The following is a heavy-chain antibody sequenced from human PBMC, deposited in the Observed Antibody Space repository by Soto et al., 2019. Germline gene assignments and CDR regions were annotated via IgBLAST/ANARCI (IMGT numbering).Heavy chain of an antibody. V-gene: IGHV3-9*01. Sequence: GGSLRLSCAASGFTFDDYAMHWVRQAPGKGLEWVSGISWNSGSIGYADSVKGRFTISRDNAKNSLYLQMNSLRAEDTALYYCAKDTGYSGYDYDAFDIWGQGTMVTVSS. CDR3: AKDTGYSGYDYDAFDI. CDR2: ISWNSGSI. J-gene: IGHJ3*02. CDR1: GFTFDDYA. D-gene: IGHD5-12*01.